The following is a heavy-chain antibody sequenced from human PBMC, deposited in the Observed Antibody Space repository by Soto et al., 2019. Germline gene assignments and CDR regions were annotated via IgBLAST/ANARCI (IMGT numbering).Heavy chain of an antibody. CDR3: AKGGWHEDY. CDR2: ISSSGEST. Sequence: GGSLILSCEASGFSFSTCVMSWVRQAPGKGLEWVSAISSSGESTYYADSVKGRFTMSRDNSKNTLYLQMNSLRADDTAVYYCAKGGWHEDYGGQGTQVTVSS. CDR1: GFSFSTCV. D-gene: IGHD2-15*01. V-gene: IGHV3-23*01. J-gene: IGHJ4*02.